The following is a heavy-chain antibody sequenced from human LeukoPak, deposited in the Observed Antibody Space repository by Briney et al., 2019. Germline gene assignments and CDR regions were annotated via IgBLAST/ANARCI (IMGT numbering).Heavy chain of an antibody. J-gene: IGHJ4*02. V-gene: IGHV4-59*12. D-gene: IGHD7-27*01. CDR2: IYYSGST. CDR3: ARRGPRDGGWGQPLHFDY. Sequence: PSETLSLTCTVSGGSISSYYWSWIRQPPGKGLEWIGYIYYSGSTNYNPSLKSRVTISVDTSKNQFSLKLSSVTAADTAVYYCARRGPRDGGWGQPLHFDYWGQGTLVTVSS. CDR1: GGSISSYY.